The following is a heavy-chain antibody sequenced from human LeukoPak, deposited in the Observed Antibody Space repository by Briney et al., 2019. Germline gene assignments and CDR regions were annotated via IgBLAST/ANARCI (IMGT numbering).Heavy chain of an antibody. V-gene: IGHV3-48*03. CDR1: GFTFSSYE. J-gene: IGHJ4*02. D-gene: IGHD5-24*01. CDR3: SREGSDGYNFDY. CDR2: INPSGARI. Sequence: GGSLRLSCAASGFTFSSYELIWVRQAPGRGLEWVSYINPSGARIYYADSVEGRFTISRDNAKNSLYPQMNSLRAEDTGVYYCSREGSDGYNFDYWGQGALVTVSS.